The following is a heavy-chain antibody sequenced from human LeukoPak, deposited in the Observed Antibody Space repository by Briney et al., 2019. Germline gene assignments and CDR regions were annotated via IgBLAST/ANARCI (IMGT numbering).Heavy chain of an antibody. V-gene: IGHV3-74*01. CDR1: GFTFSSYW. Sequence: GGSLRLSCAASGFTFSSYWMHWVRQAPGKGLVWVSRINSDGSSTSYADYVKGRFTISRDNAKNTLYLQMNSLRAEDTAVYYCARGFRAYYYDSSGYRFDYWGQGTLVTVSS. CDR2: INSDGSST. J-gene: IGHJ4*02. D-gene: IGHD3-22*01. CDR3: ARGFRAYYYDSSGYRFDY.